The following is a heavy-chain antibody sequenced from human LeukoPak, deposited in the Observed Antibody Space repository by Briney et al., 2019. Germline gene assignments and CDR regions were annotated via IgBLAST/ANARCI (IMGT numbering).Heavy chain of an antibody. J-gene: IGHJ4*02. D-gene: IGHD5-18*01. CDR2: IKQDGSEK. V-gene: IGHV3-7*01. CDR3: ARDTGGGYSCYDC. Sequence: PGGSLRLSCTASGFTFSSYWMTWIHQAPGKGLEWVANIKQDGSEKYYVDSVKGRFTISRDNAKNSLYLQMNSLRAEDTAVYYCARDTGGGYSCYDCWGQGTLVTVSS. CDR1: GFTFSSYW.